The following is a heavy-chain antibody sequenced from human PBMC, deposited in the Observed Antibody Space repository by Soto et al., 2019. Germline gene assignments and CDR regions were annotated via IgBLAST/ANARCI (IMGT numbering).Heavy chain of an antibody. V-gene: IGHV4-39*01. CDR3: ARGDDSSGYYGAIPYYYYGMDV. CDR2: IYYSGST. D-gene: IGHD3-22*01. Sequence: PSDTLSLTRTVSGGSISSSSYYWGWIRQPPGKGLEWIGSIYYSGSTYYNPSLKSRVTISVDTSKNQFSLKLSSVTAADTAVYYCARGDDSSGYYGAIPYYYYGMDVWGQGTTVTVSS. CDR1: GGSISSSSYY. J-gene: IGHJ6*02.